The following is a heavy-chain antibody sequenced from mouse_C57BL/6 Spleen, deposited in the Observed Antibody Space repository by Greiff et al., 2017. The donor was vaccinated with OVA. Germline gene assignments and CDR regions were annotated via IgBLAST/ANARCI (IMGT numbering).Heavy chain of an antibody. D-gene: IGHD2-4*01. J-gene: IGHJ4*01. CDR3: ARGADDYDLYYAMDY. CDR2: IYPGSGST. CDR1: GYTFTSYW. V-gene: IGHV1-55*01. Sequence: QVQLKQPGAELVKPGASVKMSCKASGYTFTSYWITWVKQRPGQGLEWIGDIYPGSGSTNYNEKFKSKATLTVDTSSSTAYMQLSSLTSEDSAVYYCARGADDYDLYYAMDYWGQGTSVTVSS.